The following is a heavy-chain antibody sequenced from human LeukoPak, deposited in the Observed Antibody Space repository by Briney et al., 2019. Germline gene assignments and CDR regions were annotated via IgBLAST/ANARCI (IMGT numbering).Heavy chain of an antibody. CDR1: GFTFSSYG. J-gene: IGHJ4*02. CDR3: AKDGVDTDMVTLLDY. V-gene: IGHV3-30*18. CDR2: ISYDGSNK. D-gene: IGHD5-18*01. Sequence: SGRSLRLSCAASGFTFSSYGMHWVRQAPGKGLEWVAVISYDGSNKYYADSVKGRFTISRDNSKNTLYLQMNSLRAEDTAVYYCAKDGVDTDMVTLLDYWGQGTLVTVSS.